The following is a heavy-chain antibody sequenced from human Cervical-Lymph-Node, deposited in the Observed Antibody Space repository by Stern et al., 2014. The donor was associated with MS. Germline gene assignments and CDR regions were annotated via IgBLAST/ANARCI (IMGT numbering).Heavy chain of an antibody. CDR1: GFTLRGFS. CDR2: VSASSANP. D-gene: IGHD2-21*02. J-gene: IGHJ6*02. Sequence: EVQLVESGGGLVQPGGSLRLSCEASGFTLRGFSFNWVRQAPGKGLEWVSFVSASSANPYYANSVKGPFRISSDNSKNSLFLQMGSLRADDTGVYFCAREGDAFYALDVWGRGTTVTVSS. CDR3: AREGDAFYALDV. V-gene: IGHV3-48*01.